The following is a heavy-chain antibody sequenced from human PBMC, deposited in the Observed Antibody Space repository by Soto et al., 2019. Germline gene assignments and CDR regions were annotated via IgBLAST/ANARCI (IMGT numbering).Heavy chain of an antibody. D-gene: IGHD2-15*01. CDR1: GGSFSGYY. CDR3: APAGYCSGGSCGWFDP. V-gene: IGHV4-34*01. Sequence: QVQLQQWGAGLLKPSEPLSLTCAVYGGSFSGYYWSWIRQPPGKGLEWIGEINHSGSTNYNPSLKSRVTISVDTSKNQFSLKLSSVTAADTAVYYCAPAGYCSGGSCGWFDPWGQGTLVTVSS. J-gene: IGHJ5*02. CDR2: INHSGST.